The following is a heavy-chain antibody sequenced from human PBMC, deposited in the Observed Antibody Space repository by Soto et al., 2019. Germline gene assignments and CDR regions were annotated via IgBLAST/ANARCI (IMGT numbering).Heavy chain of an antibody. D-gene: IGHD3-10*01. V-gene: IGHV1-24*01. CDR3: ATVDPYGITADCLSPVY. CDR1: GYTLTELS. J-gene: IGHJ4*02. Sequence: GASVKVSCKVSGYTLTELSMEWVRQTPGKGLEWMGSFNPEDGETVYAQKFQGRVTMTEDTSTDTAYMELSSLTSDDTAVYYCATVDPYGITADCLSPVYWGQGTRVTVSS. CDR2: FNPEDGET.